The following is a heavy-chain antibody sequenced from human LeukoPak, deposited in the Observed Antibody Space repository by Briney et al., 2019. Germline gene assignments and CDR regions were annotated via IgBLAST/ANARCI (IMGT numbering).Heavy chain of an antibody. J-gene: IGHJ6*03. D-gene: IGHD3-10*01. V-gene: IGHV3-48*03. CDR2: ISSSGSTK. CDR1: GFTFSSYE. Sequence: GRSLRLSCAASGFTFSSYEMNWVRQAPGKGLEWVSYISSSGSTKYYADSVKGRFTMSRDNAKNSLYLQMNNLRAEDTATYYCARDYSLVVRGVNYYFHMDVWGKGTTVSLSS. CDR3: ARDYSLVVRGVNYYFHMDV.